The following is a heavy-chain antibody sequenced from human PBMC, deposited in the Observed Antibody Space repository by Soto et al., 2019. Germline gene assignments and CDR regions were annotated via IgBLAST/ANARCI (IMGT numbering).Heavy chain of an antibody. CDR1: SGSISSLNW. J-gene: IGHJ4*02. Sequence: QIQLQESGPGLVKPSGTLSLTCAVSSGSISSLNWWSWVRQPPGKGLEWIGEIFHSGSTNYNPSLKSRVDMSVDKSKNQFSLKVFSVTAAETALYFCARRSGTTFYWGRGTLVIVSS. D-gene: IGHD1-1*01. CDR2: IFHSGST. V-gene: IGHV4-4*02. CDR3: ARRSGTTFY.